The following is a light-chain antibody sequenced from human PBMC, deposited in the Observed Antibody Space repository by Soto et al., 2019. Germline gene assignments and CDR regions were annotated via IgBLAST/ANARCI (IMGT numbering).Light chain of an antibody. CDR2: AVT. CDR1: SSDVGTYDL. Sequence: QSVLTQPASVSGSPGQSITISCTGTSSDVGTYDLVSWYQQHPGKAPKLVISAVTKRPSGVSDRFSGPKSGNTASLTISGLQTEDEADYYCCSYSGPSTYVVFGGGTKLTVL. CDR3: CSYSGPSTYVV. J-gene: IGLJ2*01. V-gene: IGLV2-23*02.